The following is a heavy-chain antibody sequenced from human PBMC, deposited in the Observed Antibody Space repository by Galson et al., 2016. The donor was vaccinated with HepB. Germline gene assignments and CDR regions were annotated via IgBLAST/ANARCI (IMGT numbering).Heavy chain of an antibody. Sequence: SVKVSCKASGYTFNNYGISWVRQVPGQGLEWMGWLSSYNGNTYYAQKFQGRVTMTTDTSTSTAYMELRSLRSDDTAVYYCARPQLETPVLSGAFDIWGQGTMVTVSS. J-gene: IGHJ3*02. CDR2: LSSYNGNT. CDR3: ARPQLETPVLSGAFDI. V-gene: IGHV1-18*01. CDR1: GYTFNNYG. D-gene: IGHD5-24*01.